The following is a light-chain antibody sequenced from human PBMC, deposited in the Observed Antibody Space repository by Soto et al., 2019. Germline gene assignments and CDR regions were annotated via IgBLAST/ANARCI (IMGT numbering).Light chain of an antibody. CDR2: DAS. J-gene: IGKJ5*01. Sequence: IGITQPPATLCVPLGKRAAVSCVASQRVSSNLAWYQQKPGQAPRLLIYDASNRATGLPARFSRSGSGTDFTLTISSLEPEDFAVYYCPQLSTWPPISSRQGTRLEIK. CDR1: QRVSSN. CDR3: PQLSTWPPIS. V-gene: IGKV3-11*01.